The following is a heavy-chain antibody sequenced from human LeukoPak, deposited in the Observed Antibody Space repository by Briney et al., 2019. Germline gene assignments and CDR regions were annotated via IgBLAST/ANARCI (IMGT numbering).Heavy chain of an antibody. V-gene: IGHV1-69*01. J-gene: IGHJ4*02. CDR1: GGTFSSYA. CDR2: IIPIFGTA. CDR3: ARDPSIAAAGDFDY. D-gene: IGHD6-13*01. Sequence: ASVKVSCKASGGTFSSYAISCVRQAPGQGLEWMGGIIPIFGTANYAQKFQGRVTITADESTSTAYMELSSLRSEDTAVYYCARDPSIAAAGDFDYWGQGTLVTVSS.